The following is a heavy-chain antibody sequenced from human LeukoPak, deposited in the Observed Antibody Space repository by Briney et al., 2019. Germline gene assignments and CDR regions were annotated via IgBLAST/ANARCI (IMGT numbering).Heavy chain of an antibody. Sequence: SETLSLTCTVSGGCISSYYWSWIRHPAGKGRKWMGRIYASVNTNYNPSLKSRVNMPVDTSKNQFSLQLSSVTAADTAVYYCARDGGGYCSGGSCYWFDPWGQGTLVTVSS. CDR3: ARDGGGYCSGGSCYWFDP. CDR1: GGCISSYY. CDR2: IYASVNT. J-gene: IGHJ5*02. D-gene: IGHD2-15*01. V-gene: IGHV4-4*07.